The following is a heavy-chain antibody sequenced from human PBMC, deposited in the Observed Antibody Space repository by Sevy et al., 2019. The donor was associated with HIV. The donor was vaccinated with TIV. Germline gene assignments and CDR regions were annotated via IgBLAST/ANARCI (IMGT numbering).Heavy chain of an antibody. CDR1: GFRFEDYG. CDR2: IGWNSGSV. D-gene: IGHD3-10*01. Sequence: GGSLRLSCAASGFRFEDYGMHWVRRAPGKGLEWVSAIGWNSGSVGYAVSVKGRFTISRDNAKNLLYLQMNSLTSEDTALYYCAKDLLPYGSGSYPLDYWGQGTVVTVSS. J-gene: IGHJ4*02. V-gene: IGHV3-9*01. CDR3: AKDLLPYGSGSYPLDY.